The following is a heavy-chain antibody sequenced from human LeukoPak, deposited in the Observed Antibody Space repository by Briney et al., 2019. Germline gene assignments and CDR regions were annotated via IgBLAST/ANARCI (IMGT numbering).Heavy chain of an antibody. Sequence: PGGSLRLSCAASGFTFDDYAMHWVRQAPGKGLEWVSGISWNSGSIGYADSVKGRFTISRDNAKNSLYLQMNSLRAGDMALYYCAKAPFGHNYYMDVWGKGTTVTVSS. V-gene: IGHV3-9*03. CDR3: AKAPFGHNYYMDV. CDR2: ISWNSGSI. D-gene: IGHD3-10*01. CDR1: GFTFDDYA. J-gene: IGHJ6*03.